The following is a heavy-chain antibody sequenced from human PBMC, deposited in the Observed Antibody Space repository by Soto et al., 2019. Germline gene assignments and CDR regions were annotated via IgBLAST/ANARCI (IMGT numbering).Heavy chain of an antibody. CDR1: GFTFSSYA. J-gene: IGHJ6*02. CDR3: ARVPDNWNDVGGAYYYYGMDV. Sequence: PGGSLRLSCAASGFTFSSYAMHWVRQAPGKGLEWVAVISYDGSNKYYADSVKGRFTISRDNSKNTLYLQMNSLRAEDTAVYYCARVPDNWNDVGGAYYYYGMDVWGQGTTVTVSS. V-gene: IGHV3-30-3*01. D-gene: IGHD1-20*01. CDR2: ISYDGSNK.